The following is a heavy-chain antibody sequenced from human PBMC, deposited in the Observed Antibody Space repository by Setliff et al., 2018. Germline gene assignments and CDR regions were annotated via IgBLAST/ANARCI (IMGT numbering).Heavy chain of an antibody. CDR1: GYRFASYW. V-gene: IGHV5-51*01. CDR3: ARLLPEVGFGELTSRSFNI. D-gene: IGHD3-10*01. J-gene: IGHJ3*02. Sequence: PGESLKISCKGSGYRFASYWIAWVRQMPGKGLEWMGNIYPGDFDTRYSPSLEGRVTIATDNAISSAYLQWSSLKASDTAMYYCARLLPEVGFGELTSRSFNIWGQGTMVTVS. CDR2: IYPGDFDT.